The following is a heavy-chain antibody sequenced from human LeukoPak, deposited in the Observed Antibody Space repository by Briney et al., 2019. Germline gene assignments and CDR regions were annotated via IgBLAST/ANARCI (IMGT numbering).Heavy chain of an antibody. V-gene: IGHV1-8*03. CDR2: MNPNSGNT. D-gene: IGHD3-3*01. Sequence: ASVKVSCKASGYTSTSYDINWVRQATGQGLEWMGWMNPNSGNTGYAQKFQGRVTITRNTSISTAYMELSSLRSEDTAVYYCARTDYDFWSGTARRYYYYYMDVWGKGTTVTVSS. CDR1: GYTSTSYD. CDR3: ARTDYDFWSGTARRYYYYYMDV. J-gene: IGHJ6*03.